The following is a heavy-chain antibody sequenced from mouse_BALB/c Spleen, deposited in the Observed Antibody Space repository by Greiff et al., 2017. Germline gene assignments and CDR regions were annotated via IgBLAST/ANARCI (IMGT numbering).Heavy chain of an antibody. V-gene: IGHV14-4*02. CDR1: GFNIKDYY. CDR3: NAGDDGYYLDG. D-gene: IGHD2-3*01. CDR2: IDPENGDT. J-gene: IGHJ2*01. Sequence: EVQLQQSGAELVRSGASVKLSCTASGFNIKDYYMHWVKQRPEQGLEWIGWIDPENGDTEYAPKFQGKATMTADTSSNTAYLQISSLTSEDTAVYYCNAGDDGYYLDGGHQGTTLTVSS.